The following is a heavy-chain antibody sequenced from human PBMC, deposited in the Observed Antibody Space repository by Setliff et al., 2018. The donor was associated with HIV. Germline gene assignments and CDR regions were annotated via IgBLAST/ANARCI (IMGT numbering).Heavy chain of an antibody. CDR1: GGSISSGGYY. J-gene: IGHJ4*02. CDR3: ARAVQLGYFDY. V-gene: IGHV4-61*02. D-gene: IGHD6-6*01. Sequence: PSETLSLTCTVSGGSISSGGYYWSWIRQPAGKGLEWIGRIYTSGGTNYNPSLKSRVTISIDTSKNQFSVKLTSVTAADTAVYYCARAVQLGYFDYWGQGTLVTV. CDR2: IYTSGGT.